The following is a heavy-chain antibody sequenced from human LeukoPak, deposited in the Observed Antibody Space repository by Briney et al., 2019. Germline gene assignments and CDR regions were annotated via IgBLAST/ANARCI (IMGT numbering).Heavy chain of an antibody. J-gene: IGHJ5*02. V-gene: IGHV3-7*03. CDR3: ASLDTAKQPLANH. CDR2: IKQDGSEK. D-gene: IGHD5-18*01. Sequence: PGGSLRLSCAASGFTLSSYWMSWVRQAPGKGLEWVANIKQDGSEKYYVDSVKGRFTISRDNAKNSLYLQMNTLRVEDTAMYYCASLDTAKQPLANHWGQGTLVTVSS. CDR1: GFTLSSYW.